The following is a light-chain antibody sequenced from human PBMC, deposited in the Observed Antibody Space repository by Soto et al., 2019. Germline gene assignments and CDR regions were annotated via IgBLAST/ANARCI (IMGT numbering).Light chain of an antibody. J-gene: IGKJ4*01. CDR1: HGISNY. CDR3: QKYDSAPLT. CDR2: AAS. Sequence: DIQMTQSPSSVSASVGDRVTITCRASHGISNYLAWYQQKPGKVPRVLIYAASTLQSGVPSRFSGRGSGTDFTLTISSLQPEDVATYYCQKYDSAPLTFGGGTKVDIK. V-gene: IGKV1-27*01.